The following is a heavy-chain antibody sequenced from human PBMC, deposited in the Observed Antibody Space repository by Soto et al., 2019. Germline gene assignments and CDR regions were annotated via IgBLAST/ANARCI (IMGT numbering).Heavy chain of an antibody. J-gene: IGHJ4*02. CDR1: GGSISSSSYY. V-gene: IGHV4-39*01. CDR2: VYYSGST. CDR3: ARRVYSGSYPAHFDY. Sequence: QLQLQESGPGLVKPSATLSLTCTVSGGSISSSSYYWGWIRQPPGKGLEWIGSVYYSGSTYYNPSLKSRVTISVDTSKNQFSLKLSSVTAADTAVYYCARRVYSGSYPAHFDYWGQGTLLTVSS. D-gene: IGHD1-26*01.